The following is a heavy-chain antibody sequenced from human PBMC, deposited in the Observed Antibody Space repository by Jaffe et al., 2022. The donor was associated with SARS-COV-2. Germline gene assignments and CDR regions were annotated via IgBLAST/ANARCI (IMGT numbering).Heavy chain of an antibody. Sequence: EVQLVQSGAELKKPGESLKISCKVSGDSFTTYWIGWVRQMPGKGLEWMGIIYPGDSESRYSPSFQGQVTISADKSISTAYLQWSSLKASDTAMYYCVRSGGGYCGSTSCYFFGPWGQGTLVTVSS. D-gene: IGHD2-2*01. CDR1: GDSFTTYW. J-gene: IGHJ5*02. CDR2: IYPGDSES. V-gene: IGHV5-51*01. CDR3: VRSGGGYCGSTSCYFFGP.